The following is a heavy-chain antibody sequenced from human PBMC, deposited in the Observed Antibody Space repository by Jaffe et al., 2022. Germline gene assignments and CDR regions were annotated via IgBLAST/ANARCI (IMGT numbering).Heavy chain of an antibody. D-gene: IGHD4-17*01. V-gene: IGHV3-48*03. CDR2: ISSSGGLM. Sequence: EVQLVESGGGLVQPGGSLRLSCAASGFTFSTYEMNWVRQAPGKGLEWVAYISSSGGLMYYADSVKGRFTISRDNAKNSLYLQMNSLRAEDTAVYYCARTYVRLRGYYFDSWGQGTLVTVSS. CDR1: GFTFSTYE. J-gene: IGHJ4*02. CDR3: ARTYVRLRGYYFDS.